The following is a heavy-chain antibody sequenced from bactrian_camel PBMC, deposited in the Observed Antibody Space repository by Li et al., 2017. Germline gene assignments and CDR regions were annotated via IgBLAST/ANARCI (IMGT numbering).Heavy chain of an antibody. CDR3: AADKHQWQPCGWRAVKAGRYSDFPY. J-gene: IGHJ4*01. D-gene: IGHD6*01. CDR2: ITNDGTKT. CDR1: GLAFSTYY. V-gene: IGHV3S6*01. Sequence: QVQLVESGGDLVQPGGSLRLSCVASGLAFSTYYMIWVRQAPGKGLEWVSGITNDGTKTYYVVSAKGRFTISQDNVNDTLYLQMNSLKPEDTAMYYCAADKHQWQPCGWRAVKAGRYSDFPYWGQGTQVTVS.